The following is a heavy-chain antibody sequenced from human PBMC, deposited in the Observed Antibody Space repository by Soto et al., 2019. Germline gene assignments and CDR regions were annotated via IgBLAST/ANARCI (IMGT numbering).Heavy chain of an antibody. Sequence: QVQLVQSGAEVKKPGASVKVSCKASGYTFTGYYMHWVRQAPGQGLEYMGWINPYSGGTNFAQEFQGRVTMTRDTSISTVYMELNGLKSDDTAMYYCATQWKSRPYNWFDAWGQGTLVTVSS. V-gene: IGHV1-2*02. J-gene: IGHJ5*02. CDR2: INPYSGGT. D-gene: IGHD1-1*01. CDR3: ATQWKSRPYNWFDA. CDR1: GYTFTGYY.